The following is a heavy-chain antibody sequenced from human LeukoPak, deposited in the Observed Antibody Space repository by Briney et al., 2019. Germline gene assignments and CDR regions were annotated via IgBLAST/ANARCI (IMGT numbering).Heavy chain of an antibody. Sequence: ASVKVSCKASGYTFTDQFMHWMRQAPGQGLEWMGWINPNSGVTNYAQKFQGRVTMSRDTSISTAYIELNRLTSDDTAVYHCARTFGYCSTTSCSKPFDIWGQGTMVTVSS. J-gene: IGHJ3*02. CDR3: ARTFGYCSTTSCSKPFDI. D-gene: IGHD2-2*01. CDR2: INPNSGVT. V-gene: IGHV1-2*02. CDR1: GYTFTDQF.